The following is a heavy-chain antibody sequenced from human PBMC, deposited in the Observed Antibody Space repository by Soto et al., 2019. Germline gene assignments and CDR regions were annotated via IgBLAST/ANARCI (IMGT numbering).Heavy chain of an antibody. Sequence: GSLRLSCAASGFTVSSKYMSWVRQAPGKGLEWVSLIQSGGPTYYADSVKGRFTISRDNSKNTLYLQMNSLRAEDTAVYYCARDSPLLSGGYMDVWGKGTTVTVSS. J-gene: IGHJ6*03. V-gene: IGHV3-66*01. CDR1: GFTVSSKY. CDR2: IQSGGPT. CDR3: ARDSPLLSGGYMDV. D-gene: IGHD3-10*01.